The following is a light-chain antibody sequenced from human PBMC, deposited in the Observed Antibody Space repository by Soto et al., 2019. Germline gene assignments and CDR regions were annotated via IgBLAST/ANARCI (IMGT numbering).Light chain of an antibody. CDR3: QQYGSSGT. Sequence: VLTQSPGTLSVSPGDRVTLSCRASQSVSNNYLAWYQQKPGQAPRLLIYGASNRATGIQDRFSGSGSGTDFTLTIRRLEPEDFAVYYCQQYGSSGTFGQGTKVDIK. CDR1: QSVSNNY. J-gene: IGKJ1*01. V-gene: IGKV3-20*01. CDR2: GAS.